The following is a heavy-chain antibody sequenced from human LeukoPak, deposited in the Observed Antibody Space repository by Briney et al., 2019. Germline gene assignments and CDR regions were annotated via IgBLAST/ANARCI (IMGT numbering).Heavy chain of an antibody. CDR1: GFTFSSYA. CDR2: ISGSGGST. V-gene: IGHV3-23*01. J-gene: IGHJ4*02. D-gene: IGHD3-22*01. CDR3: AKGDDDSSGYSDY. Sequence: GGSLRLSCAASGFTFSSYAMSWVRQAPGKGLEWVSAISGSGGSTYYADSVKGRFTISRDNSKNTLHLQMNSLRAEDTAVYYCAKGDDDSSGYSDYWGQGTLVTVSS.